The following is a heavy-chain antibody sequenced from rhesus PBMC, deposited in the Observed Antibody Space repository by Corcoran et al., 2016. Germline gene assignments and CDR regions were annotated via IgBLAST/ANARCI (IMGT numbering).Heavy chain of an antibody. V-gene: IGHV3-54*02. CDR2: ISYDGSKT. J-gene: IGHJ4*01. CDR1: GFTFSSYG. CDR3: ARTDSASDY. Sequence: EVQLVESGGGLVQPGGSLRLSCAASGFTFSSYGMHWVRQAPGKGMEGVSFISYDGSKTYYAESEKDRFTISRDNSKNMLYLQMNNLKWEDAAVYYCARTDSASDYWGQGVLVTVSS. D-gene: IGHD4-11*01.